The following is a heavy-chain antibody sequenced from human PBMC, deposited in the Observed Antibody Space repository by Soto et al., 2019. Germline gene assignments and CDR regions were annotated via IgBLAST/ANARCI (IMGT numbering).Heavy chain of an antibody. CDR1: GFTFSSYA. D-gene: IGHD2-15*01. CDR3: AKAAGSCSGVRRHPRCSAS. J-gene: IGHJ5*02. V-gene: IGHV3-23*01. CDR2: IFAGGTGGTGT. Sequence: GGSLRLSCAASGFTFSSYAMNWVRQAPGRGLEWVSAIFAGGTGGTGTSYADSVKGRFTISRDNSKNTLYLQMNSLRAEDTAVYYCAKAAGSCSGVRRHPRCSASWGQGPPVSRSS.